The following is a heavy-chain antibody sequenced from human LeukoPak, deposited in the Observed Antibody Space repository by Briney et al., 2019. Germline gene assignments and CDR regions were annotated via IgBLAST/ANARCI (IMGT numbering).Heavy chain of an antibody. J-gene: IGHJ4*02. CDR3: ARVDTREYYFDY. D-gene: IGHD5-18*01. Sequence: SETLSLTCAVYGGSFSGYYWSWIRQPPGKGLEWIGEINHSGSTNYNPSLKSRVTILVDTSKNQFSLKLSSVTAADTAVYYCARVDTREYYFDYWGQGTLVTVSS. CDR1: GGSFSGYY. V-gene: IGHV4-34*01. CDR2: INHSGST.